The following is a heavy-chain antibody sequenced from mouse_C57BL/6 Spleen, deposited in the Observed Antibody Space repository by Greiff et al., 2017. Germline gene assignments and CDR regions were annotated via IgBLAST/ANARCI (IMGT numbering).Heavy chain of an antibody. D-gene: IGHD4-1*01. CDR2: IDPDNGDT. V-gene: IGHV14-4*01. Sequence: EVQLQQSGAELVRPGASVKLSCTASGFNFKDYYMHWVKQRPEQGLEWIGCIDPDNGDTEYHAKFQGTATITAATTSNTAYLQLSSLTSEDTAVCYCTAGLGRGYFDVWGTGTTVTVSS. J-gene: IGHJ1*03. CDR1: GFNFKDYY. CDR3: TAGLGRGYFDV.